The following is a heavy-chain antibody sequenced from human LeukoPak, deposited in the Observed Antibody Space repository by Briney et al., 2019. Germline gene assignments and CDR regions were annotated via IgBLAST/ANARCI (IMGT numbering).Heavy chain of an antibody. J-gene: IGHJ4*02. CDR3: AGYSGSPRYFDY. V-gene: IGHV4-34*12. D-gene: IGHD6-6*01. CDR1: GGSFSGYY. CDR2: IIHSGST. Sequence: SETLSLTCAVYGGSFSGYYWSWIRQTPGKGLEWIGEIIHSGSTNCSPSLKSRVTISLDTAKSQFSLRLTSVTAADTAVYYCAGYSGSPRYFDYWGQGTLVTVSS.